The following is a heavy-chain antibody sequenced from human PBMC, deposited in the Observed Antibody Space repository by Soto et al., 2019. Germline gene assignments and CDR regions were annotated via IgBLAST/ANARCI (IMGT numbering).Heavy chain of an antibody. CDR2: ITPFFGTA. D-gene: IGHD6-19*01. J-gene: IGHJ2*01. CDR1: GGTFSNYA. Sequence: QVQLVQSGAEVKKPGSSVKVSCKASGGTFSNYAISWVRQAPGQGLEWMGGITPFFGTANYAQKFKGRVTITXXEXMXXAYMELSRLRSEDTAVYYCAQTLGLAVAGPGRFDLWGRGTLVTVSS. V-gene: IGHV1-69*05. CDR3: AQTLGLAVAGPGRFDL.